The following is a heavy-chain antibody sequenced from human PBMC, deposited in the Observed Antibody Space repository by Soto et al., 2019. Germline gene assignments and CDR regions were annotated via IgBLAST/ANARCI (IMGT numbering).Heavy chain of an antibody. CDR2: INHSGST. CDR1: GGSFSGYY. V-gene: IGHV4-34*01. D-gene: IGHD3-16*02. J-gene: IGHJ3*02. CDR3: ARGPSRSYAFDI. Sequence: SETLSLTCAVYGGSFSGYYWSWIRQPPGKGLEWIGEINHSGSTNYNPSLKSRVTISVDTSKNQFSLKLSSVTAADTAVYYCARGPSRSYAFDIWGQVTMVTV.